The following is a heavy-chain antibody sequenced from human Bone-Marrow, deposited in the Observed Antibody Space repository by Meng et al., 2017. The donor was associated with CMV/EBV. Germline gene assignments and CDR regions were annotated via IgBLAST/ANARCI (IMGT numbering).Heavy chain of an antibody. CDR3: TRLQLRQADSYYYSYGMDV. Sequence: ALHWVRQAPRKGLDWLRRIRLKTHSCAKAYAASVKGRFIVSREDSRNTSYLQMNGLRTDDTAVYYCTRLQLRQADSYYYSYGMDVWGQGTTVTVSS. D-gene: IGHD6-6*01. J-gene: IGHJ6*02. V-gene: IGHV3-73*01. CDR2: IRLKTHSCAK. CDR1: A.